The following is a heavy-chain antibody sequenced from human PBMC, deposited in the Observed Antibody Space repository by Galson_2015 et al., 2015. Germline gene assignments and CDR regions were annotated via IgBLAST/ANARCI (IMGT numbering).Heavy chain of an antibody. CDR1: GGSISSGNW. D-gene: IGHD6-19*01. CDR3: ARTGILAVAGTFDY. J-gene: IGHJ4*02. Sequence: SETLSLTCTVSGGSISSGNWWSWVRQPPGKGLEWIGEIYHSGSTNYNPSLKSRVTISVDKSKNQFSLKLSSVTAADTAVYYCARTGILAVAGTFDYWGQGTLVTVSS. V-gene: IGHV4-4*02. CDR2: IYHSGST.